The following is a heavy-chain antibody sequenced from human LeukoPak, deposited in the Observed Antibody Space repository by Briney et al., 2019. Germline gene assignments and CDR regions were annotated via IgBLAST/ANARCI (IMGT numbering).Heavy chain of an antibody. CDR1: GFTFSSYS. J-gene: IGHJ6*02. CDR3: AKDQRGSGSYLSYYYYGMDV. D-gene: IGHD3-10*01. V-gene: IGHV3-48*01. Sequence: GGSLRLSCAASGFTFSSYSMNWVRQAPGKGLEWVSYISSSSSTIYYVDSVKGRFTISRDNSKNTLYLQMNSLRAEDTAVYYCAKDQRGSGSYLSYYYYGMDVWGQGTTVTVSS. CDR2: ISSSSSTI.